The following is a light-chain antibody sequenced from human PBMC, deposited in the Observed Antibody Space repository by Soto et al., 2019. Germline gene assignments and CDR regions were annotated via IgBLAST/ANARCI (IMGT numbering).Light chain of an antibody. J-gene: IGKJ2*01. Sequence: DIVLTQSAGTLSLSPGERATLSCRASESVRSTYLAWYQQKFGQPPKLLVYRTSRRATGIPDRFSGSGSGTESTLTLTRMKPEPLAVYYCQHYRSSPTQFTFGQGTKLEI. CDR2: RTS. CDR3: QHYRSSPTQFT. V-gene: IGKV3-20*01. CDR1: ESVRSTY.